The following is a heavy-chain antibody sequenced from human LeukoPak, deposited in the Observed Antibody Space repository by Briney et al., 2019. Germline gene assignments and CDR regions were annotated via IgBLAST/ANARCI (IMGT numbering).Heavy chain of an antibody. CDR1: GYTLTELS. CDR3: ARVRYYDSSGYYSFDY. J-gene: IGHJ4*02. CDR2: FDPEDGET. V-gene: IGHV1-24*01. D-gene: IGHD3-22*01. Sequence: ASVKVSWKVSGYTLTELSMHWVRQAPGKGLEWMGGFDPEDGETIYAQKFQGRVTMTRDTSISTAYMELSRLRSDDTAVYYCARVRYYDSSGYYSFDYWGQGTLVTVSS.